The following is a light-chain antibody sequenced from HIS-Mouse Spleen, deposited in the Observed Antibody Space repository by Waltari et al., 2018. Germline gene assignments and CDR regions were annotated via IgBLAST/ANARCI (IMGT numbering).Light chain of an antibody. V-gene: IGLV3-1*01. CDR2: QDS. J-gene: IGLJ1*01. CDR1: ALPKKY. Sequence: SYELTQPPSVSVSPGQTARITCSGDALPKKYAYWYQQKSGQSPVLVIYQDSKRPSGILERFSASNSGNTATLTISGTQAMDEADYYCQAWDSSTYVFGTGTKVTVL. CDR3: QAWDSSTYV.